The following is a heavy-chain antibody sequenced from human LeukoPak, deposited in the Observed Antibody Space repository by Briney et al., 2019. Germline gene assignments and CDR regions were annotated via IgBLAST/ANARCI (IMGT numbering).Heavy chain of an antibody. Sequence: GESLRISCKGSGYNFTIYWIGWVRQMPGKGLEWMGVIYPGDSDTRYSPSFQGQVTISADKSISTAYLQWSSLKASDTAMYYCAVFDFLFGEIDNWFDPWGQGTLVTVSS. CDR1: GYNFTIYW. V-gene: IGHV5-51*01. D-gene: IGHD3-3*01. J-gene: IGHJ5*02. CDR2: IYPGDSDT. CDR3: AVFDFLFGEIDNWFDP.